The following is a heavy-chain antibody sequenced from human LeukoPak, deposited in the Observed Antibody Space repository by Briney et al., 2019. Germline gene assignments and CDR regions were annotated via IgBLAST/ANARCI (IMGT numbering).Heavy chain of an antibody. D-gene: IGHD3-3*01. Sequence: GASVKVSCKASGYTFTSYYMHWVRQAPGQGLEWMGIINPSGGSTSYAQKFQGRVTMTRNTSISTAYMELSSLRSEDTAVYYCARVEAHYGMDVWGQGTTVTVSS. CDR2: INPSGGST. CDR1: GYTFTSYY. J-gene: IGHJ6*02. V-gene: IGHV1-46*01. CDR3: ARVEAHYGMDV.